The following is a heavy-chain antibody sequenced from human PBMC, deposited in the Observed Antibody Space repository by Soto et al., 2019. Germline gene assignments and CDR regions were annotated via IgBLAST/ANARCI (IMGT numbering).Heavy chain of an antibody. Sequence: QVQLEESGPGLVKPSGTLSLTCAVSGGSISTDNWWSWVRQPPGKGLEWVGEIYHSGSTNYNPSLKSRLTISIDKSKDQCSLDVRSVTAADTAIYYCARGGRWLFDYWGQGTLVTVSS. CDR3: ARGGRWLFDY. V-gene: IGHV4-4*02. CDR1: GGSISTDNW. CDR2: IYHSGST. D-gene: IGHD5-12*01. J-gene: IGHJ4*02.